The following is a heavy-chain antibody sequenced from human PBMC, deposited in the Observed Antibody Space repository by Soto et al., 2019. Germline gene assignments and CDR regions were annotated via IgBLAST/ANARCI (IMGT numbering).Heavy chain of an antibody. D-gene: IGHD2-15*01. V-gene: IGHV4-59*01. J-gene: IGHJ4*02. Sequence: PSETLSLTCTVSGGSINSYFWSWIRQPPGKGLEWIGYIYYSGSANYNPSLKSQVTISVDTSKNQFSLKLSSVTAADTAVYYCARAGAATLSDFWGQGTLVTVSS. CDR2: IYYSGSA. CDR3: ARAGAATLSDF. CDR1: GGSINSYF.